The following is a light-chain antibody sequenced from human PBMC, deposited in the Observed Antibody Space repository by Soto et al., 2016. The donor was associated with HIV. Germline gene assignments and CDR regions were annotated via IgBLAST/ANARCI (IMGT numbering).Light chain of an antibody. V-gene: IGKV1-39*01. Sequence: DIQMTQSPSSLSASVGDRVTITCRASQSISHFLNWYQHKPGKAPKLLIYRASSLESGVPSRFSGSGSGTDFTLTISSLQPEDFATYYCQQSYSNILYTFGQGTKLEIK. CDR3: QQSYSNILYT. CDR1: QSISHF. CDR2: RAS. J-gene: IGKJ2*01.